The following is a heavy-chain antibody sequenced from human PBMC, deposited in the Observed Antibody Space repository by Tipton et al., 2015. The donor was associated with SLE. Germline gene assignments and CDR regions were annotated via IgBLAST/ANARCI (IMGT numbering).Heavy chain of an antibody. CDR3: GASYFDY. J-gene: IGHJ4*02. CDR2: IYAIRST. Sequence: SLRLSCAASGFTFSSYAMTWVRQAPGKGLDWVSVIYAIRSTYYANSVRGRFTISRDNSKDTLYLQMNSLRAEDTAVYYCGASYFDYWGQGTLVTVSS. CDR1: GFTFSSYA. V-gene: IGHV3-23*03.